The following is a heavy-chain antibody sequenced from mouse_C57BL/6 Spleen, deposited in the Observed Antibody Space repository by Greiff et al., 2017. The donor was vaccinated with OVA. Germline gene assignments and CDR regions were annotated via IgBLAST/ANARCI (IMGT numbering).Heavy chain of an antibody. CDR1: GYTFTSYT. V-gene: IGHV1-4*01. J-gene: IGHJ4*01. D-gene: IGHD3-1*01. CDR3: ASPAARAPYYAMDY. CDR2: INPSSGYT. Sequence: QVQLQQSGAELARPGASVKLSCKASGYTFTSYTMHWVKQRPGQGLEWIGYINPSSGYTKYNQKFKDKATLTADKSSSTAYMQLSSLTSEDSADYYCASPAARAPYYAMDYWGQGTSVTVSS.